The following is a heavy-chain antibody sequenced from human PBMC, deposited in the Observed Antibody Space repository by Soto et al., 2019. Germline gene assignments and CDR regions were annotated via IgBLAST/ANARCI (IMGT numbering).Heavy chain of an antibody. CDR3: ARASTDGGYSYGYNY. Sequence: QVQLQQWGAGLLKPSETLSLTCAVYGGSFSGYYWSWIRQPPGKGLEWIGEINHSGSTNYKPSLKSRVTISVDTSKNQFSLKLSSVTAADTAVYYCARASTDGGYSYGYNYWGQGTLVTVSS. J-gene: IGHJ4*02. CDR1: GGSFSGYY. D-gene: IGHD5-18*01. V-gene: IGHV4-34*01. CDR2: INHSGST.